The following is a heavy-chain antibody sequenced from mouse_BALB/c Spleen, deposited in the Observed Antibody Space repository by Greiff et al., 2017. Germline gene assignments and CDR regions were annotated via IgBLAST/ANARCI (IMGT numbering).Heavy chain of an antibody. J-gene: IGHJ3*01. D-gene: IGHD2-3*01. Sequence: DVHLVESGGGLVQPGGSLKLSCAASGFTFSSYTMSWVRQTPEKRLEWVAYISNGGGSTYYPDTVKGRFTISRDNAKNTLYLQMSSLKSEDTAMYYCARHVLDDGYYFSAWFAYWGQGTLVTVSA. CDR2: ISNGGGST. CDR1: GFTFSSYT. V-gene: IGHV5-12-2*01. CDR3: ARHVLDDGYYFSAWFAY.